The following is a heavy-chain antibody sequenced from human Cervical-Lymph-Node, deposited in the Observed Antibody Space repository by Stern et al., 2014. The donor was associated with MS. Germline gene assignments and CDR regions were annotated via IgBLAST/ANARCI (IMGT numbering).Heavy chain of an antibody. V-gene: IGHV4-39*01. D-gene: IGHD5-12*01. CDR1: GDSIISSSFY. Sequence: QVQLQESGPGLVKPSETLSLTCTVSGDSIISSSFYWDWIRQPPGKGLAWIGSVYYSGENYYNPSLESRVTIFIDTSKNQFSLKLTAVTAADTAVYYCARRSGGYQYYYGMEVWGRGTTVTVSS. CDR2: VYYSGEN. J-gene: IGHJ6*02. CDR3: ARRSGGYQYYYGMEV.